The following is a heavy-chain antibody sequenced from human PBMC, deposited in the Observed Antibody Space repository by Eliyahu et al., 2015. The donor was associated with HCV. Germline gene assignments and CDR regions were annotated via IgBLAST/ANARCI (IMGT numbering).Heavy chain of an antibody. V-gene: IGHV3-21*01. J-gene: IGHJ4*02. D-gene: IGHD6-6*01. CDR1: GFXFSSYS. CDR2: ISSSSSYI. CDR3: ARDPYSSSSGGVFQYYFDY. Sequence: EVQLVESGGGLVKPGGSLRLSCAASGFXFSSYSMNWVRQAPGKGLEWVSSISSSSSYIYYADSVKGRFTISRDNAKNSLYLQMNSLRAEDTAVYYCARDPYSSSSGGVFQYYFDYWGQGTLVTVSS.